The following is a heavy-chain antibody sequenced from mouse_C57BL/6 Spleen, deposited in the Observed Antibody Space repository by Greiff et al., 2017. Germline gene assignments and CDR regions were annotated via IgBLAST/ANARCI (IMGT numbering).Heavy chain of an antibody. Sequence: EVKVEESGGGLVKPGGSLKLSCAASGFTFSSYAMSWVRQTPEKRLEWVATISDGGSYTYYPDNVKGRFTISRDNAKNNLYLQMSHLKSEDTAMYYCAREEDDYDSAWFAYWGQGTLVTVSA. D-gene: IGHD2-4*01. J-gene: IGHJ3*01. CDR3: AREEDDYDSAWFAY. V-gene: IGHV5-4*01. CDR2: ISDGGSYT. CDR1: GFTFSSYA.